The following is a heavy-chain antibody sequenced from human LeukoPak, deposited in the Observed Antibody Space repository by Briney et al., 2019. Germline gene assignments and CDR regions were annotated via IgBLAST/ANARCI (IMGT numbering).Heavy chain of an antibody. J-gene: IGHJ6*03. CDR2: ISSSGSTI. D-gene: IGHD6-13*01. V-gene: IGHV3-48*04. CDR1: GFTFSSYS. CDR3: AKDATAVPGTVYMDV. Sequence: GGSLRLACAVSGFTFSSYSMNWVRQAPGRGLEWVSYISSSGSTIYYADSVKGRFTISRDNAKNSVYLQMTSLRAEDTALYYCAKDATAVPGTVYMDVWGKGTTVTVSS.